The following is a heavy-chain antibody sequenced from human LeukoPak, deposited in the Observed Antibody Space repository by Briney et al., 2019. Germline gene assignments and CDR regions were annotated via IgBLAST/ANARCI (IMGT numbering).Heavy chain of an antibody. D-gene: IGHD1-26*01. CDR3: ADQVGAHDAFDI. V-gene: IGHV3-23*01. Sequence: GGSLRLSCAASGFTFSSYAMSWVRQAPGKELEWVSAISGSGGSTYYADSVKGRFTISRDNSKNTLYLQMNSLRAEDTAVYYCADQVGAHDAFDIWGQGTMVTVSS. J-gene: IGHJ3*02. CDR2: ISGSGGST. CDR1: GFTFSSYA.